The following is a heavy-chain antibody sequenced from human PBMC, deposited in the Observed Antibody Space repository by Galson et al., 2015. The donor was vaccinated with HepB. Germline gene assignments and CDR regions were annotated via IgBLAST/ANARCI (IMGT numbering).Heavy chain of an antibody. CDR2: ISGNSIST. CDR3: AKGPGYYDSSGYNWEYYGMDV. CDR1: GFTFSRYA. J-gene: IGHJ6*02. D-gene: IGHD3-22*01. Sequence: SLRLSCAASGFTFSRYAMSWVRQAPGRGLEWVSSISGNSISTYYADSVKGRFTISRDNSKNTLYLQMNSLRAEDTAVYYCAKGPGYYDSSGYNWEYYGMDVWGQGTTVTVSS. V-gene: IGHV3-23*01.